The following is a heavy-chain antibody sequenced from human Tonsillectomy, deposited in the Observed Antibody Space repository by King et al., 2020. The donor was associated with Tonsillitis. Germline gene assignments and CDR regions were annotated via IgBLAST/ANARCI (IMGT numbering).Heavy chain of an antibody. D-gene: IGHD3-10*01. J-gene: IGHJ3*02. CDR3: ARDPTMVRGVIPEAFDI. CDR1: GFTFSDYY. Sequence: GQLVQSGGGLVKPGGSLRLSCAASGFTFSDYYMSWIRQAPGKGLEWVSYISSSGSTIYYADSVKGRFTISRDNAKNSLYLQMNSLRAEDTAVYYCARDPTMVRGVIPEAFDIWGQGTMVTVSS. CDR2: ISSSGSTI. V-gene: IGHV3-11*01.